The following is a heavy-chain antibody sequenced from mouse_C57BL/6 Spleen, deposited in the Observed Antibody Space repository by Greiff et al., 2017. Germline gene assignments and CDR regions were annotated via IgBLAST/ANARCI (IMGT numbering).Heavy chain of an antibody. CDR2: ISNGGGST. J-gene: IGHJ4*01. CDR1: GFTFSDYY. V-gene: IGHV5-12*01. Sequence: EVKLMESGGGLVQPGGSLKLSCAASGFTFSDYYMYWVRQTPEKRLEWVAYISNGGGSTYYPDTVKGRFTISRDNAKNTLYLQMSRLKSEDTAMYYCARLGDSYAMDYWGQGTSVTVSS. CDR3: ARLGDSYAMDY.